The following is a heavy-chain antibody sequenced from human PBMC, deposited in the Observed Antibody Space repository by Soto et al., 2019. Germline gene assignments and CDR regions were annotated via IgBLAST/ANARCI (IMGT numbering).Heavy chain of an antibody. CDR2: IKQDGSEK. CDR1: GFTFSSYA. Sequence: PGGSLRLSCAASGFTFSSYAMSWVRQAPGKGLEWVANIKQDGSEKYYVDSVKGRFTISRDNAKNSLYLQMNSLRAEDTAVYYCARVKLNYDFWSGPLYYFDYWGQGTLVTVSS. CDR3: ARVKLNYDFWSGPLYYFDY. J-gene: IGHJ4*02. D-gene: IGHD3-3*01. V-gene: IGHV3-7*01.